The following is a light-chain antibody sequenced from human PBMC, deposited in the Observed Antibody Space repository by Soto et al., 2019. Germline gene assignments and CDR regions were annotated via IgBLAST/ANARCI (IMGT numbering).Light chain of an antibody. CDR3: CSSAGSASGRVL. CDR2: DVT. Sequence: QSALTQPRSVSGSPGQSVTISCTGTNSDVGTYNYVSWYQQHPGKAPKLIIYDVTKRPSGVPDRVSGSKSGNTASLIISGLQAADEAEYFCCCCSSAGSASGRVLFGGGTKLTVL. J-gene: IGLJ2*01. CDR1: NSDVGTYNY. V-gene: IGLV2-11*01.